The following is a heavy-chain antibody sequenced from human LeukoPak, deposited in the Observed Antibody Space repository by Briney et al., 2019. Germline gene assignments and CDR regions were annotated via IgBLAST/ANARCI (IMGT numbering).Heavy chain of an antibody. CDR3: ARPRERNIAVAGQLGY. CDR2: IWYDGSNK. V-gene: IGHV3-33*01. CDR1: GFTFSSYG. D-gene: IGHD6-19*01. Sequence: AGGSLRLSCAASGFTFSSYGMHWVRQAPGKGLEWVAVIWYDGSNKYYADSVKGRFTISRDNSKNTLYLQMNSLRAEDTAVYYYARPRERNIAVAGQLGYWGQGTLVTVSS. J-gene: IGHJ4*02.